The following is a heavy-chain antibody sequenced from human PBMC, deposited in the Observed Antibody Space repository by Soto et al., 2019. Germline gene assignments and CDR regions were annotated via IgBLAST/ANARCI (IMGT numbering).Heavy chain of an antibody. CDR1: TVSMSSSLNQ. CDR3: AKLAGYCSGTSCYGHYAMDV. CDR2: INYSAST. J-gene: IGHJ6*02. D-gene: IGHD2-2*01. Sequence: PSESLSLTCIAGTVSMSSSLNQCGWICHPPRKGLEWVGNINYSASTYYNPSLQSRLTISVDTSTNQSSLTLSSVTAADTAVYYCAKLAGYCSGTSCYGHYAMDVWGQGTTVTVS. V-gene: IGHV4-39*01.